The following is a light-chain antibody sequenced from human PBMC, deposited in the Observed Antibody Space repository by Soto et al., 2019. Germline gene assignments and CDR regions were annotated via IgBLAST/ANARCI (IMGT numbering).Light chain of an antibody. Sequence: DIVMTQSPGSLAVSLGERATINCRSSQSVLYSSNNKDSLAWYQQKPGQPPRLLIYWASTRESGVPDRFSGSGSGTDFTLTISSLQAEDVAVYYCQQYYDLLTFGGGTKVEIK. CDR1: QSVLYSSNNKDS. V-gene: IGKV4-1*01. CDR2: WAS. CDR3: QQYYDLLT. J-gene: IGKJ4*01.